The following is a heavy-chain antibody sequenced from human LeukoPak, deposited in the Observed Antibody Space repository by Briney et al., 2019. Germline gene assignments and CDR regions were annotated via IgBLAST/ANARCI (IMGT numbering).Heavy chain of an antibody. CDR1: GYSFTSYW. Sequence: GESLKISCKGSGYSFTSYWISWVRQMPGKSLEWMGRIDPSDSYTNYSPSFQGHVTISADKSISTAYLQWSSLKASDTAMYYCARRGSGWSMDDYWGQGTLVTVSS. CDR3: ARRGSGWSMDDY. CDR2: IDPSDSYT. J-gene: IGHJ4*02. D-gene: IGHD6-19*01. V-gene: IGHV5-10-1*01.